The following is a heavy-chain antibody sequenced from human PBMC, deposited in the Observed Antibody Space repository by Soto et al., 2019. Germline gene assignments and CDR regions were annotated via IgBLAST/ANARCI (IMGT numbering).Heavy chain of an antibody. CDR2: ISYDGSNK. D-gene: IGHD4-17*01. V-gene: IGHV3-30*18. CDR3: AKSGPYGDYVDY. CDR1: GFTFSSYG. J-gene: IGHJ4*02. Sequence: QVQLVESGGGVVQPGRSLRLSCAASGFTFSSYGMHWVRQAPGKGLEWVAVISYDGSNKYYADSVKGRFTISRDNSKNTLYLQMISLRAEDTAVYYCAKSGPYGDYVDYWGQGTLVTVSS.